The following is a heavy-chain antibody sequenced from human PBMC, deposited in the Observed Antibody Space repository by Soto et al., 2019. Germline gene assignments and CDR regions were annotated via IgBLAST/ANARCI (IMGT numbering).Heavy chain of an antibody. Sequence: SETLSLTCTVSGGSISSGDYYWNWIRQPPGKGLEWIGYIYSSGSTSYNPSLKSRVIMSVDTSKNQFSLKLSSVTAADTAVYYCVRLSGYRVGNYFQPWGQGTLVTVSS. CDR1: GGSISSGDYY. CDR3: VRLSGYRVGNYFQP. CDR2: IYSSGST. V-gene: IGHV4-30-4*01. D-gene: IGHD3-22*01. J-gene: IGHJ1*01.